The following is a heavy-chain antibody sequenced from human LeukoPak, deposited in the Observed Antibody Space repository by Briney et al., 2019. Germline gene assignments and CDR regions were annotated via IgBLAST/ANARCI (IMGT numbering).Heavy chain of an antibody. Sequence: GGSLRLSCAASGFIFSGSGMHWVRQAPGKGLGWLAFIQYDGSNKYYADSVKGRFTISRDNSKNTMYLQMNSLRADDTAVYYCASPTSYGFSWASPLDSWGQGTLVTVSS. J-gene: IGHJ4*02. V-gene: IGHV3-30*02. CDR2: IQYDGSNK. CDR3: ASPTSYGFSWASPLDS. D-gene: IGHD2/OR15-2a*01. CDR1: GFIFSGSG.